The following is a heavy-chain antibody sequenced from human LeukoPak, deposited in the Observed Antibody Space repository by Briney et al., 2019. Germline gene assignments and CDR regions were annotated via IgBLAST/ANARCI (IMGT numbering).Heavy chain of an antibody. Sequence: GGSLRLSCAASGFTFSSYGMHWVRQAPGKGLEWVSAIGGSGASTYYADSVKGRFTISRDNSKNTLYSQMDSLRAEDTALHFCAKDQYAFWSGFPPNWGQGTLVTVSS. CDR1: GFTFSSYG. CDR2: IGGSGAST. V-gene: IGHV3-23*01. J-gene: IGHJ4*02. D-gene: IGHD3-3*01. CDR3: AKDQYAFWSGFPPN.